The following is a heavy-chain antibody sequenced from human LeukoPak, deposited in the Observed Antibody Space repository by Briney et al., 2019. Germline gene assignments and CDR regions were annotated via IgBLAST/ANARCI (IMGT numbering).Heavy chain of an antibody. V-gene: IGHV3-21*01. CDR3: ARVEPGTGFFY. J-gene: IGHJ4*02. D-gene: IGHD2-8*02. CDR1: GFTFSSYS. Sequence: GGSLRLSCAASGFTFSSYSMNWVRQAPGKGLEWVSSISSTSSHIYYADSVKGRFTISRDNAKNSLYLQMNSLRAEDTAVYYCARVEPGTGFFYWGQGTLVTVSS. CDR2: ISSTSSHI.